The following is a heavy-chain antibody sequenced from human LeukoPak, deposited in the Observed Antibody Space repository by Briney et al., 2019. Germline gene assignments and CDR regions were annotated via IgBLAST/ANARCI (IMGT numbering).Heavy chain of an antibody. V-gene: IGHV1-8*01. CDR3: ARGWYSSSWYIY. CDR2: MNPNSGNT. Sequence: ASVTVSCKASGYTFTSYDINWVRQAPGQGLEWMGWMNPNSGNTGYAQKFQGRVTMTRNTSISTAYMELSSLRSEDTAVYYCARGWYSSSWYIYWGQGTLVTVSS. D-gene: IGHD6-13*01. CDR1: GYTFTSYD. J-gene: IGHJ4*02.